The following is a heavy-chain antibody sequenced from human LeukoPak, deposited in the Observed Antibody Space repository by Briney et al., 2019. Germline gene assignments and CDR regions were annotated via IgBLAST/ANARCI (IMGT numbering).Heavy chain of an antibody. D-gene: IGHD3-22*01. CDR1: GFTFSSYA. Sequence: GGSLRLSCAASGFTFSSYAMGWVRQAPGKGLEWVSAISGSGGSTYYADSVKGRFTISRDNSKNTLYLQMNSLRAEDTAVYYCAKDQYYYDSSGYYLYWGQGTLVTVSS. CDR2: ISGSGGST. V-gene: IGHV3-23*01. CDR3: AKDQYYYDSSGYYLY. J-gene: IGHJ4*02.